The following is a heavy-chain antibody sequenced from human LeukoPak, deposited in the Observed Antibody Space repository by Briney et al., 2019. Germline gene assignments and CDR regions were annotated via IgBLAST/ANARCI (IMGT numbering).Heavy chain of an antibody. CDR1: GFTFSSYG. V-gene: IGHV3-30*18. J-gene: IGHJ4*02. CDR3: AKDPTRRCGLITSFDY. Sequence: GGSLRLSCAASGFTFSSYGMHWVRQAPGKGLEWVAVISGDGSNKYYADSVKGRFTISRDNSKNTLYLQMNSLRAEDTAVYYCAKDPTRRCGLITSFDYRGQRTPVTVSS. D-gene: IGHD3/OR15-3a*01. CDR2: ISGDGSNK.